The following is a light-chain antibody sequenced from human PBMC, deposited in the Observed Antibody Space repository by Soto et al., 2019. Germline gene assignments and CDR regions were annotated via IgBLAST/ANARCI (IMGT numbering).Light chain of an antibody. CDR2: GAS. J-gene: IGKJ1*01. V-gene: IGKV3-15*01. CDR3: QQYFNWWT. CDR1: QSANSN. Sequence: EVVMTQSPATLSVTLGERSTLSCRASQSANSNLPWYQQKPGQAPRLLVYGASTRATGIPARFSGSGSGSEFTLTINSLQSEDFAIYYCQQYFNWWTFGQGTKVEI.